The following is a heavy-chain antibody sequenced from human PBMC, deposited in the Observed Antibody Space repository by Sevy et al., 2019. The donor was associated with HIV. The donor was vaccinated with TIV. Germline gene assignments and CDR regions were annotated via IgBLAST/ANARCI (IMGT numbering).Heavy chain of an antibody. CDR1: GFTFSSYG. CDR2: ILYDGSNK. V-gene: IGHV3-30*03. J-gene: IGHJ6*02. D-gene: IGHD6-6*01. CDR3: ARGLAALPGYYYGMDV. Sequence: GGSLRLSCAASGFTFSSYGMHWVRQAPGKGLEWVAVILYDGSNKYYADSVKGQFTISRDNSKNTLYLQMNSLRAGDTAVYYCARGLAALPGYYYGMDVWGQGTAVTVSS.